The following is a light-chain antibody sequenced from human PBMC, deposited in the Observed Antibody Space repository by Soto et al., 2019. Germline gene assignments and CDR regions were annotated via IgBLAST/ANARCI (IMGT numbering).Light chain of an antibody. V-gene: IGKV3-20*01. CDR3: PQYARP. CDR1: QSVTSDY. Sequence: EIVLTQSPGTLSLSPGERATLSCRASQSVTSDYLAWYQQKPGQAPRLLIHGASSRATGIPDRFSGSGSGTDFTLTISRLEPEDFAVYFRPQYARPFGQRTKVEI. CDR2: GAS. J-gene: IGKJ1*01.